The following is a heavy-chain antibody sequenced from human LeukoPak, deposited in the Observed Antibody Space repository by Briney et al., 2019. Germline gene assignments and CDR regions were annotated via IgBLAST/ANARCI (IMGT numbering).Heavy chain of an antibody. CDR2: ISGSGGST. D-gene: IGHD5-24*01. V-gene: IGHV3-23*01. CDR1: GYTFSGYA. CDR3: AKVEDGYKRGNYFDY. J-gene: IGHJ4*02. Sequence: GGALRLSCAASGYTFSGYAMRWVRRAPGKGLEWVSAISGSGGSTYYADSVKGRFTISRDNSKNTLYLQMNSLRADDTAVYYCAKVEDGYKRGNYFDYWGQGTLVTVSS.